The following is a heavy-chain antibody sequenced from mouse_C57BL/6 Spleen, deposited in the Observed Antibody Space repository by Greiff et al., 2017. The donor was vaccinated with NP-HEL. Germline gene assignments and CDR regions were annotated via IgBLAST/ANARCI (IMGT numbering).Heavy chain of an antibody. D-gene: IGHD2-12*01. J-gene: IGHJ4*01. CDR2: IDPNSGGT. CDR1: GYTITSYW. CDR3: AIEDYYSSSLYAIDY. V-gene: IGHV1-72*04. Sequence: QVQLQQPGAELVKPGASVKLSCTASGYTITSYWMHWVKQRPGQGLEWIGRIDPNSGGTKYNQKFKGKATLTVDTSSSTAYMQLSSLTSEDSAVDYCAIEDYYSSSLYAIDYWGQGTSVTVAS.